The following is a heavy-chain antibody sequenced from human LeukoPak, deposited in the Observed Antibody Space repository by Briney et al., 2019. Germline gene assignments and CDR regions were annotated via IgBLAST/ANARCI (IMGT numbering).Heavy chain of an antibody. D-gene: IGHD3-10*01. CDR1: GFTFSSHA. Sequence: GGSLRLSCAASGFTFSSHAMSLVRQAPGKGLEGVSAISGSGGSTHYADSVKGRVTIHRDNSKNTLYLQMNSLRAEDTAVYYCANEILWSDPYYFDYWGQGTLVTVSS. CDR3: ANEILWSDPYYFDY. CDR2: ISGSGGST. J-gene: IGHJ4*02. V-gene: IGHV3-23*01.